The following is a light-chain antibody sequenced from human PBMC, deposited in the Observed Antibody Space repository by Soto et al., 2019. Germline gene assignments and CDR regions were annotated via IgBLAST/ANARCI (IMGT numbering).Light chain of an antibody. Sequence: QSVLTQPPSASGSPGQSVTISCTGTLNDVGGQNLVSWYRQDPGKAPKLIIYDVNQRPSGVPDRFSGSKSGSTASLTVSGLQAEDEANYYCSSYTGTNVIFGGGTKLTVL. V-gene: IGLV2-8*01. J-gene: IGLJ2*01. CDR3: SSYTGTNVI. CDR1: LNDVGGQNL. CDR2: DVN.